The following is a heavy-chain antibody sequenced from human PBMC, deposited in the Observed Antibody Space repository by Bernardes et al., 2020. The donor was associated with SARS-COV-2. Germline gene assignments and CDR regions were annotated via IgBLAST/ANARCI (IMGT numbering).Heavy chain of an antibody. CDR2: IWYDGSNK. CDR3: ARDQDAITIFGVVLNYYYYYGMDV. Sequence: GGSLRLSCAASGLTFSSYGMHWVRQAPGKGLEWVAVIWYDGSNKYYADSVKGRFTISRDNSKNTLYLQMNSLRAEDTAVYYCARDQDAITIFGVVLNYYYYYGMDVWGQGTTVTVSS. V-gene: IGHV3-33*01. J-gene: IGHJ6*01. D-gene: IGHD3-3*01. CDR1: GLTFSSYG.